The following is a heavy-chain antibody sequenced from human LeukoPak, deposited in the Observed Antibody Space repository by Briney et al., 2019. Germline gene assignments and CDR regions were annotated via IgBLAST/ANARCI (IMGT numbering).Heavy chain of an antibody. CDR1: GGSINSYY. V-gene: IGHV4-59*01. CDR3: ARDRDSSGLRDFDL. Sequence: SETLSLTFTVSGGSINSYYWSWIRQPPGKGLEWSGYIYYSGNTNYNPSLKSRASISIDTSKNQLSLQLSSVTAADTAVYYCARDRDSSGLRDFDLWGRGTLVTVSA. CDR2: IYYSGNT. D-gene: IGHD3-22*01. J-gene: IGHJ2*01.